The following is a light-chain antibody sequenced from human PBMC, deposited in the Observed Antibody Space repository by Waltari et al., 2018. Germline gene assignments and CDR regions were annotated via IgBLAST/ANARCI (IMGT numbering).Light chain of an antibody. CDR1: SLRTYY. CDR3: NSRDSSGNHK. CDR2: VDN. V-gene: IGLV3-19*01. J-gene: IGLJ3*02. Sequence: SSELTQDPAVSVALGQTVRITCQGDSLRTYYASWYQQRPGQAPVLVMYVDNDRPAGIPDRFSGSTSRNTSSLTITGAQAEDEADYYCNSRDSSGNHKFAGGTKLTVL.